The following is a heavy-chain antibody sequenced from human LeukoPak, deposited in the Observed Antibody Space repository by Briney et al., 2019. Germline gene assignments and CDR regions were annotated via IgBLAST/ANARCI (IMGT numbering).Heavy chain of an antibody. CDR2: IYYSGST. CDR3: ARVGGTAGRDYYYYGMDV. D-gene: IGHD1-1*01. Sequence: SETLSLTCTVSGGSISSYYWSWIRQPPGKGLEWIGYIYYSGSTNYNPSLKGRVTISVDTSKNQFSLKLSSVTAADTAVYYCARVGGTAGRDYYYYGMDVWGQGTTVTVSS. J-gene: IGHJ6*02. CDR1: GGSISSYY. V-gene: IGHV4-59*01.